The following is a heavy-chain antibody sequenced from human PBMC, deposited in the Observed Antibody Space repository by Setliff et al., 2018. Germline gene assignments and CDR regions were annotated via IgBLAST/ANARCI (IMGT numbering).Heavy chain of an antibody. CDR1: GFTFNTHA. J-gene: IGHJ4*02. D-gene: IGHD6-19*01. V-gene: IGHV3-33*01. CDR2: IWADPNSNTK. Sequence: GGSLRLSCAASGFTFNTHAMHWVRQAPGKGLEWVAMIWADPNSNTKYYADSVKGRFSVSRDNSRNTVFLQMTGLRAEDTALYYCTRDPPGSGWSFDYWGQGALVTVS. CDR3: TRDPPGSGWSFDY.